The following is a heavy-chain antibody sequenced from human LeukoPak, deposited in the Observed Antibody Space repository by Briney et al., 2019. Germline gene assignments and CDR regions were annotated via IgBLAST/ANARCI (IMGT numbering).Heavy chain of an antibody. CDR1: GGSISSSSYY. J-gene: IGHJ4*02. Sequence: SETLPLTCTVSGGSISSSSYYWGWIRQPPGKGLEWIGSIYYSGSTYYNPSLKSRVTISVDTSKNQFSLKLSSVTAADTAVYYCARLPFYDFWSGYRTAFDYWGQGTLVTVSS. CDR2: IYYSGST. CDR3: ARLPFYDFWSGYRTAFDY. D-gene: IGHD3-3*01. V-gene: IGHV4-39*01.